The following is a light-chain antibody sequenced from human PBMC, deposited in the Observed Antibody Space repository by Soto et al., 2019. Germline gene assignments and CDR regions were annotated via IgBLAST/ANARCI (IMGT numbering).Light chain of an antibody. CDR2: EVT. CDR3: SSYTRKSASYV. Sequence: QSALTQPASVSGSPGQSITISCTGTSGDIGSYNRVSWYQQHPGKAPKLIIYEVTDRPSGVSNRFSGSKSGNTASLTISGLQAEDEAEYYCSSYTRKSASYVFGTGTKGTVL. V-gene: IGLV2-14*01. CDR1: SGDIGSYNR. J-gene: IGLJ1*01.